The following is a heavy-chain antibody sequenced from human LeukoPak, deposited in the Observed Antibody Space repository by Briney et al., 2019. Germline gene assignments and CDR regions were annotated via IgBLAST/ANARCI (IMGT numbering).Heavy chain of an antibody. CDR2: ISGSDRST. Sequence: GGSLRLSCAVSGFTFSSYGMSWVRQAPGKGLEWVSGISGSDRSTYYADSVKGRFIISRDNSKNTLYLQMNSLRAEDTAVYYCAKDTSVGAFDIWGQGTMVTVSS. CDR3: AKDTSVGAFDI. CDR1: GFTFSSYG. D-gene: IGHD5/OR15-5a*01. J-gene: IGHJ3*02. V-gene: IGHV3-23*01.